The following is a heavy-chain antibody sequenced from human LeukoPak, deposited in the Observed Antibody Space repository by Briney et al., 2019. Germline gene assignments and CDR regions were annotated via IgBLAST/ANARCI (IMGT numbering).Heavy chain of an antibody. CDR2: TNAGNGNT. V-gene: IGHV1-3*01. CDR3: ARDFSPTRITIFGVVYWFDP. Sequence: GASVKVSCKASGCTFTSYAMHWVRQAPGQRLEWMGWTNAGNGNTKYSQKFQGRVTITRDTSASTAYMELSSLRSEDTAVYYCARDFSPTRITIFGVVYWFDPWGQGTLVTVSS. J-gene: IGHJ5*02. CDR1: GCTFTSYA. D-gene: IGHD3-3*01.